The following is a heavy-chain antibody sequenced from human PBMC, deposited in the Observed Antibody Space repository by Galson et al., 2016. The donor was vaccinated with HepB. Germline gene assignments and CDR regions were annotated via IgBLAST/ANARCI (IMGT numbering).Heavy chain of an antibody. CDR1: GDIFSNYA. J-gene: IGHJ4*02. Sequence: SVKVSCKASGDIFSNYAFSWVRQAPGQGLEWVGRVSPLLGSANYAQRFQGRVTITADESTSTAYMELNSLTYDDSAVYYCAREGGITAMYYIDSWGQGTPVTVSS. CDR3: AREGGITAMYYIDS. D-gene: IGHD5-18*01. CDR2: VSPLLGSA. V-gene: IGHV1-69*11.